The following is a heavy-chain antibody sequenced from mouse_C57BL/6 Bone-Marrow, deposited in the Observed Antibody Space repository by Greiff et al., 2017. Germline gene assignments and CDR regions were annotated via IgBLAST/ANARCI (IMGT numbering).Heavy chain of an antibody. CDR2: IDPEDGDT. D-gene: IGHD2-4*01. CDR1: GFNIKDYY. J-gene: IGHJ1*03. CDR3: TTIYYDYDGWYFDV. V-gene: IGHV14-1*01. Sequence: EVQLQESGAELVRPGASVQLSCTASGFNIKDYYMHWVKQRPEQGLEWIGRIDPEDGDTESAPKFQGKATMTADTSSNTAYLQLSNLTSEDTAVYYCTTIYYDYDGWYFDVWGTGTTVTVSS.